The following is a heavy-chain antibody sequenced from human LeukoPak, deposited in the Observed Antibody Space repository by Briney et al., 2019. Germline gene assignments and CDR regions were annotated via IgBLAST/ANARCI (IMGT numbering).Heavy chain of an antibody. J-gene: IGHJ5*02. Sequence: SGTLSLTCTVSGGSISSYYWSWIRQPPGKGLEWIGYIYYSGSTNYNPSLKSRVTISVDTSKNQFSLKLSSVTAADTAVYYCARVRDDFWSGYYRQPFDPWGQGTLVTVSS. V-gene: IGHV4-59*01. CDR3: ARVRDDFWSGYYRQPFDP. CDR2: IYYSGST. CDR1: GGSISSYY. D-gene: IGHD3-3*01.